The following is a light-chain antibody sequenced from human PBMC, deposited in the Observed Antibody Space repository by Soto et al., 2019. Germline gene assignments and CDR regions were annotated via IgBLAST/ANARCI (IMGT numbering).Light chain of an antibody. CDR1: QSISNY. CDR2: AAS. CDR3: QQSYSTPWT. Sequence: DIQMTQSPSSLSASVGDRVTITCRASQSISNYLSWYQQIPGKAPKLLIDAASTLRSGVSSRFSGSGSGTDFTLTISSLQPEDFATYYCQQSYSTPWTFGQGTKVEIK. V-gene: IGKV1-39*01. J-gene: IGKJ1*01.